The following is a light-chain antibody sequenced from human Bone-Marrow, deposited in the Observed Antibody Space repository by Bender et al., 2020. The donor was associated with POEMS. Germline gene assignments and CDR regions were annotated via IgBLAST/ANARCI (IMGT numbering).Light chain of an antibody. Sequence: QSALTQPPSASGSPGQSVTISCPGTSFDVGTYHYVSWSQQHPGKAPKLIIYEVNTRPSVVPQRFSGSKSGITSSLTVSGRQTDDEADYYCTSYVGNNHYVCGTGTKVTVL. V-gene: IGLV2-8*01. CDR2: EVN. J-gene: IGLJ1*01. CDR1: SFDVGTYHY. CDR3: TSYVGNNHYV.